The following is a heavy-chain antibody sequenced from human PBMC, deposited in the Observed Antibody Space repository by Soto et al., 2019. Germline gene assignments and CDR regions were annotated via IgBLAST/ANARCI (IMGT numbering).Heavy chain of an antibody. Sequence: PSETLSLTCTVSGGSISSYYWSWIRQPPGKGLEWIGYINSSGRTYYKPSLKSRVSISIDTSTNQFSLRLTSVTVADTAVYFCARFSTLGNDYGVDVWGQGTTVTVSS. J-gene: IGHJ6*02. CDR3: ARFSTLGNDYGVDV. V-gene: IGHV4-4*09. D-gene: IGHD2-2*01. CDR1: GGSISSYY. CDR2: INSSGRT.